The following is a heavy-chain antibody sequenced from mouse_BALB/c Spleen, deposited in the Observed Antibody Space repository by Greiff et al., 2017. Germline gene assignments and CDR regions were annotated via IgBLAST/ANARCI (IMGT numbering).Heavy chain of an antibody. CDR3: GNWVPRRPRLDY. V-gene: IGHV1-7*01. CDR2: INPSTGYT. D-gene: IGHD2-12*01. Sequence: QVQLQQSGAELAKPGASVKMSCKASGYTFTSYWMHWVKQRPGQGLEWIGYINPSTGYTEYNQKFKNKATLTADKSSSTAYMQLSSLTSEDSAVYYCGNWVPRRPRLDYWGQGTTLTVSS. CDR1: GYTFTSYW. J-gene: IGHJ2*01.